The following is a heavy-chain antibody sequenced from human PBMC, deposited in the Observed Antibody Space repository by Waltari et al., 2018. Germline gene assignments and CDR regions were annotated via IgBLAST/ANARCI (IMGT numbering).Heavy chain of an antibody. Sequence: QLQLQESGPGLVKPSETLSLTCTVSGGSISSQSYYWGWIRQSPGKGLEWIGTLYYSGKTYYNLSLRSRFTLSVDTSKNQFSLKLSSVSAADTAVYYCARENSNSWSPLYYMDVWGKGTTVTISS. J-gene: IGHJ6*03. V-gene: IGHV4-39*07. CDR1: GGSISSQSYY. CDR2: LYYSGKT. D-gene: IGHD6-13*01. CDR3: ARENSNSWSPLYYMDV.